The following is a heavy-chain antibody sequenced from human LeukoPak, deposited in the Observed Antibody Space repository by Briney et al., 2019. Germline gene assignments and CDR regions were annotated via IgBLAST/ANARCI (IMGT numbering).Heavy chain of an antibody. Sequence: PSGTLSLTCAVYGGSFSGYYWSGIRQPPGKGVEWIGEMNHSGSTNYNPSLKSRVTISVDTSKNQFSLKLSSVTAADTAVHYALGYCSSTSCRANDAFDIWGQGTMVTVSS. V-gene: IGHV4-34*01. J-gene: IGHJ3*02. CDR3: LGYCSSTSCRANDAFDI. D-gene: IGHD2-2*01. CDR1: GGSFSGYY. CDR2: MNHSGST.